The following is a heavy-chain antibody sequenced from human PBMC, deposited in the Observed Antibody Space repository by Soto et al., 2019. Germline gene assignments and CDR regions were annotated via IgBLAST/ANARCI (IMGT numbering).Heavy chain of an antibody. CDR1: GFTFSASW. D-gene: IGHD6-19*01. Sequence: EVQLVESGGDLVQPGGSLILSCSASGFTFSASWMSWFRQAQGKGLEWVGNINKDGSEKNYMDSVKGRFTISRDNAQNSLYRQMTSLRVEDTDVYYCAKEPTGSGWGAFDDWGQGTMVTVSS. J-gene: IGHJ3*01. V-gene: IGHV3-7*01. CDR2: INKDGSEK. CDR3: AKEPTGSGWGAFDD.